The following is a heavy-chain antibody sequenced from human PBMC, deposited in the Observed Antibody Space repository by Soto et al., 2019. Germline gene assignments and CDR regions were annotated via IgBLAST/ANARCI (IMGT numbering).Heavy chain of an antibody. D-gene: IGHD5-12*01. CDR1: GFTFSSYG. CDR3: VRDGPPIVATISYYFDY. CDR2: IWYDGSNK. Sequence: PGGSLRLSCAASGFTFSSYGMHWVRQAPGKGLEWVAVIWYDGSNKYYADSVKGRFTISRDNSKNTLYLQMNSLRAEDTAVYYCVRDGPPIVATISYYFDYWGQGTLVTVSS. V-gene: IGHV3-33*01. J-gene: IGHJ4*02.